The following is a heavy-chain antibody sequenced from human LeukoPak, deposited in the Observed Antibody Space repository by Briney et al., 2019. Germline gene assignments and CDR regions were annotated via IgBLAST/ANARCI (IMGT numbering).Heavy chain of an antibody. J-gene: IGHJ5*02. CDR1: GFTFSSYA. Sequence: GGSLRLSRAASGFTFSSYAMSWVRQAPGKGLEWVSAISGSGGSTYYADSVKGRFTISRDNSKNTLYLQMNSLRAGDTAVYYCAKDPGQQLVHWFDPWGQGTLVTVSS. CDR2: ISGSGGST. V-gene: IGHV3-23*01. CDR3: AKDPGQQLVHWFDP. D-gene: IGHD6-13*01.